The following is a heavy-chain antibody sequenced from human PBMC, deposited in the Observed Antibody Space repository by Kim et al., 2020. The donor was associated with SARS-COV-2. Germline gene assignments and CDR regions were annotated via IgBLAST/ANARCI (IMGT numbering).Heavy chain of an antibody. V-gene: IGHV4-34*01. CDR3: ASSTLYGYDILTGPFDY. CDR2: INHSGST. CDR1: GGSFSGYY. D-gene: IGHD3-9*01. J-gene: IGHJ4*02. Sequence: SETLSLTCAVYGGSFSGYYWSWIRQPPGKGLEWIGEINHSGSTNYNPSLKSRVTISVDTSKNQFSLKLSSVTAADTAVYYCASSTLYGYDILTGPFDYWGQGTLVTVSS.